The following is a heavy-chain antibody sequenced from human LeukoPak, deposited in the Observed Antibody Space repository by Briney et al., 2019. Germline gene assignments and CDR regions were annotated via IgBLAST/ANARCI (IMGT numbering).Heavy chain of an antibody. V-gene: IGHV4-59*01. CDR1: GGSISSYY. D-gene: IGHD6-19*01. CDR3: ARVWSTIAVAGLDP. CDR2: IYYSGST. Sequence: PSETLSLTCTVSGGSISSYYWSWIRQPPGKGLEWIGYIYYSGSTNYNPSLKSRVTISVDTSKNQFSLKLSSVTAADTAVYYCARVWSTIAVAGLDPWGQGTLVTVSS. J-gene: IGHJ5*02.